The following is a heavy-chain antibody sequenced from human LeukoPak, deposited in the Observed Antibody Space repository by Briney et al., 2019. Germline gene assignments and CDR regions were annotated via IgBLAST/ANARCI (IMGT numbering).Heavy chain of an antibody. V-gene: IGHV4-4*02. J-gene: IGHJ4*02. D-gene: IGHD3-10*01. CDR2: IYHSGST. CDR3: ARDLNYYGSGSSVDY. CDR1: GGSISSSNW. Sequence: SETLSLTCAVSGGSISSSNWWSWVRQPPGKGLEWIGEIYHSGSTNYNPSLKSRVTISVDKSKNQFSLKLSSVTAADTAVYYCARDLNYYGSGSSVDYWGQGTLVTVSS.